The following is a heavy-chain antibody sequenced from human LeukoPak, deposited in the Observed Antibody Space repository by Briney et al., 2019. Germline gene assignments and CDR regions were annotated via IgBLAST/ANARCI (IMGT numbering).Heavy chain of an antibody. D-gene: IGHD2-2*01. CDR2: IRSKANSYAT. CDR3: TRPPNCGSSTSCRDY. J-gene: IGHJ4*02. Sequence: GGSLRLSCAASGFTFSGSAMPWVRQASGKGLEWVGRIRSKANSYATAYAASVKGRFTISRDDSKNTAYLQMNSLKTEDTAVYYCTRPPNCGSSTSCRDYWGQGTLVTVSS. V-gene: IGHV3-73*01. CDR1: GFTFSGSA.